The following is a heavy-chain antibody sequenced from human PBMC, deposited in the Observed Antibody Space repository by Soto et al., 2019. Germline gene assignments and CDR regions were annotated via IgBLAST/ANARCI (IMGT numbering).Heavy chain of an antibody. CDR2: IIPIFGTA. Sequence: GASVKVSCKASGGTFSSYAISWVRQAPGQGLEWMGGIIPIFGTANYAQKFQGRVTITADESTSTAYMELSSLRSEDTAVYYCARKRDGYNYDAFDIWGQGTTVTVSS. J-gene: IGHJ3*02. D-gene: IGHD5-12*01. CDR1: GGTFSSYA. V-gene: IGHV1-69*13. CDR3: ARKRDGYNYDAFDI.